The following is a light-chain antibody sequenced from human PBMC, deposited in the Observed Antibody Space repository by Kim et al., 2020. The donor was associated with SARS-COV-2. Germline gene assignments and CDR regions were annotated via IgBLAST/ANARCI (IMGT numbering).Light chain of an antibody. CDR1: SSNIVSNT. CDR2: SNN. J-gene: IGLJ2*01. CDR3: AAWDGSLNGVV. Sequence: QSVLTQPPSASGTPGQRVTISCSGSSSNIVSNTVNWYQQLPGTAPKLLIYSNNQRPSGVPDRFSGSKSGTSASLAISGLQSEDEADYYCAAWDGSLNGVVFGGVTQLTVL. V-gene: IGLV1-44*01.